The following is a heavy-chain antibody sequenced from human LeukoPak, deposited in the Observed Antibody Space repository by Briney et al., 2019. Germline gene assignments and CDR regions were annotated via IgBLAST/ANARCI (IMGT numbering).Heavy chain of an antibody. V-gene: IGHV4-38-2*02. Sequence: PSETLSLTCTVSGYSISSGYYWGWVRQPPGKGLEWIGNIYHSGSTYYNPSLKSRITISLATSKNQFSLKLRSVTAADTAVYYCARGTARLGYFDYWGQGTLVTVSS. D-gene: IGHD6-6*01. CDR3: ARGTARLGYFDY. CDR2: IYHSGST. CDR1: GYSISSGYY. J-gene: IGHJ4*02.